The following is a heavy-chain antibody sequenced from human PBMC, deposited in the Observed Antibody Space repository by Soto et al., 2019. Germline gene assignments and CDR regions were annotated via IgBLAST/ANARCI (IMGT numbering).Heavy chain of an antibody. J-gene: IGHJ6*02. Sequence: SETLSITCTVSGASISSGGYYWSWIRQHPGKGLEWIGYIYYSGSTYYNPSLKSRVTISVDTSKNQFSLKLSTVTAADTAVYFCARDREYYYDSSGLPRRYYYGMDVWGQGTTVTVSS. D-gene: IGHD3-22*01. V-gene: IGHV4-31*03. CDR2: IYYSGST. CDR1: GASISSGGYY. CDR3: ARDREYYYDSSGLPRRYYYGMDV.